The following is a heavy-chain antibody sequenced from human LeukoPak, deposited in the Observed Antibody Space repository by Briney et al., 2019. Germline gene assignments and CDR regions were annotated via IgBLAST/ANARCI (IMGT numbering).Heavy chain of an antibody. CDR2: ISYSGST. V-gene: IGHV4-39*01. J-gene: IGHJ3*02. D-gene: IGHD3-22*01. CDR3: ARTYYYDSSAPFDI. Sequence: PSETLSLTCTVSGVPISSSSYYWGWLRQPPGKGLEWIGCISYSGSTYYASSLKSRVTISVDVSKKQFSLKLSSVTAADTAVYYCARTYYYDSSAPFDIWGQGTMVTVSS. CDR1: GVPISSSSYY.